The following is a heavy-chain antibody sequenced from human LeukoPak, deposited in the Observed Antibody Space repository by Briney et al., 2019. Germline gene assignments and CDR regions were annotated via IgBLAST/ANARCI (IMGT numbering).Heavy chain of an antibody. CDR3: ARRSELDNTHYHYFDY. J-gene: IGHJ4*02. Sequence: SETLSLTCTVSGGCIDSRSYYWDWIRQAPGKGLEWIGTIYHSGSTEYNPSLKSRVAIFVDTSKNQFSLILHSVAAADTAVYYCARRSELDNTHYHYFDYWGQGALVTVSS. V-gene: IGHV4-39*01. CDR1: GGCIDSRSYY. CDR2: IYHSGST. D-gene: IGHD2-15*01.